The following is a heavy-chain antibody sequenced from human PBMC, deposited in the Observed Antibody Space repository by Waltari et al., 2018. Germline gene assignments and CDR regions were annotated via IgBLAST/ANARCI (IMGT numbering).Heavy chain of an antibody. Sequence: QVQLQQWGAGLLKPSETLSLTCAVYGGSFSGYYWSWIRQPPGKGLEWIGEINHSGSTNYNPSLKSRVTISVDTSKNQCSLKLGSVTAADTAVYYCARGRYYDFWSGRNWFDPWGQGTLVTVSS. CDR1: GGSFSGYY. CDR2: INHSGST. J-gene: IGHJ5*02. V-gene: IGHV4-34*01. CDR3: ARGRYYDFWSGRNWFDP. D-gene: IGHD3-3*01.